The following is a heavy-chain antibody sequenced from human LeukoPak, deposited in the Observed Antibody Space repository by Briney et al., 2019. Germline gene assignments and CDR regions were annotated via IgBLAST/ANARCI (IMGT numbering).Heavy chain of an antibody. CDR2: IKGDGSNT. V-gene: IGHV3-74*01. CDR1: GFTFSNYW. Sequence: GGSLRLSCAASGFTFSNYWMHWVRQAPGKGLVWVSRIKGDGSNTGYADSVKGRFTISRDNAKNTLYLEMNSLRAEDTALYYCVRRDAFDIWGQGTMVTVSS. CDR3: VRRDAFDI. J-gene: IGHJ3*02.